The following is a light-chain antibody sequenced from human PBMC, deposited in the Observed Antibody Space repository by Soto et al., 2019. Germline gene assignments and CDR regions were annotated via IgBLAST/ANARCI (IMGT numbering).Light chain of an antibody. CDR1: QTISTW. V-gene: IGKV1-5*03. Sequence: DIQITQSPSTLSASVGDTVTITCRASQTISTWLAWYQQKPGKAPKLLIYKASSLEREVPSRFSGRGSGTEFTLTISSLQPDDFATYYCLQYNSYSYTFGQGTKL. CDR2: KAS. J-gene: IGKJ2*01. CDR3: LQYNSYSYT.